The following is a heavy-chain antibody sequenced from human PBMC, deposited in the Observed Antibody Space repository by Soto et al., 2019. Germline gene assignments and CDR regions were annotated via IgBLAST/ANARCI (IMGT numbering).Heavy chain of an antibody. Sequence: QVQLVQSGAEVKKPGASVKVSCKASGYTFTSYDINWVRQATGQGLEWMGWMNPNSGTTGYAQKFQGRVIMTRNTALTTAYLELSSLRSEDTAVYCAREISGSYRFDYWGQGTLVTVSS. CDR3: AREISGSYRFDY. J-gene: IGHJ4*02. D-gene: IGHD1-26*01. CDR2: MNPNSGTT. CDR1: GYTFTSYD. V-gene: IGHV1-8*01.